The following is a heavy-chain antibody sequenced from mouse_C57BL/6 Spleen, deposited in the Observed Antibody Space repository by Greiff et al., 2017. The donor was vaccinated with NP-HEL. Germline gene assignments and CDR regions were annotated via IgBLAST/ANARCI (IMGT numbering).Heavy chain of an antibody. Sequence: QVQLQQSGPELVKPGASVKISCKASGYSFTSYYIHWVKQRPGQGLEWIGWIYPGSGNTKYNEKFKGKATLTADTSSSTAYMQLSSLTSEDSAVYYCARSYGRYYFDYWGQGTTLTVSS. CDR2: IYPGSGNT. CDR3: ARSYGRYYFDY. CDR1: GYSFTSYY. D-gene: IGHD1-1*01. V-gene: IGHV1-66*01. J-gene: IGHJ2*01.